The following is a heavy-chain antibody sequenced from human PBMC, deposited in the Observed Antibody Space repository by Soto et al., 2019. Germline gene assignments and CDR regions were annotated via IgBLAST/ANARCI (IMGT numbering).Heavy chain of an antibody. CDR1: GYTFTSYG. CDR2: ISAYNGNT. J-gene: IGHJ4*02. V-gene: IGHV1-18*01. Sequence: QVQLVQSGAEVKKPGASVKVSCKASGYTFTSYGISWVRQAPGQGLEWMGWISAYNGNTKYARKLQGRVTTTTDTSTSTVYMELRSLTSDDTAVYYCARDLGGSYYAPVDYWGQGTLVTVSS. D-gene: IGHD1-26*01. CDR3: ARDLGGSYYAPVDY.